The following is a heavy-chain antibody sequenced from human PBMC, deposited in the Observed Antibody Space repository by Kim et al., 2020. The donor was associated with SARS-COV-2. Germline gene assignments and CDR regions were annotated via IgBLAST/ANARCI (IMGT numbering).Heavy chain of an antibody. CDR3: AREVQGGNYYYYYMDV. V-gene: IGHV4-59*01. Sequence: SRKSRVTISVDTSKNQFSLKLSSVTAADTAVYYCAREVQGGNYYYYYMDVWGKGTTVTVSS. D-gene: IGHD3-10*01. J-gene: IGHJ6*03.